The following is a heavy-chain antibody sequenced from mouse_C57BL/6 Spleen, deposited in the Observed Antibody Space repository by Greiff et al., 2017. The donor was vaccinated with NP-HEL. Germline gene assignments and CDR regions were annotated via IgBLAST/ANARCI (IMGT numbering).Heavy chain of an antibody. CDR3: TRVGNTTVYYDPYYYAMDE. D-gene: IGHD2-4*01. V-gene: IGHV6-6*01. J-gene: IGHJ4*01. CDR2: IRNKANNHAT. Sequence: EVQRVESGGGLVQPGGSMKLSCAASGFTFSDAWMDWVRQSPEKGLEWVAEIRNKANNHATYYAESVKGRFTISRDDSKSSVYLQMKRLRAEDTGIDYCTRVGNTTVYYDPYYYAMDEWGKGNSGTGS. CDR1: GFTFSDAW.